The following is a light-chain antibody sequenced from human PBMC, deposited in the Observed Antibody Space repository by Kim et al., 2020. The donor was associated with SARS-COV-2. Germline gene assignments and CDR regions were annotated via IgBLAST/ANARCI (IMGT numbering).Light chain of an antibody. V-gene: IGLV2-14*01. J-gene: IGLJ3*02. Sequence: QSALTQPASVSGSPGQSITISCTGTSSDVGGYNYVSWYQQHPGKAPKLMIYDVSKRTSGVSNRFSGSKSGNTASLTISGLQAEGEADYYCSSYTSSSPRVFGGGTKVTVL. CDR3: SSYTSSSPRV. CDR2: DVS. CDR1: SSDVGGYNY.